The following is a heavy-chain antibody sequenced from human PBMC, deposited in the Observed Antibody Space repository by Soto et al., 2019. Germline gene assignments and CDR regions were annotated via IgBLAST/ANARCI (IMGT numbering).Heavy chain of an antibody. J-gene: IGHJ5*02. D-gene: IGHD3-9*01. Sequence: QVQLQESGPGLVKPSQTLSLTCTVSGGSISSGGYYWSWIRQHPGKGLEWIGYIYYSGSTYYNPSLKSRVTISVDTSKNQFSLTLSSVPAADTAVYYCARGHLYYDILTGYYRLNWFDPWGQGTLVTVSS. CDR1: GGSISSGGYY. CDR3: ARGHLYYDILTGYYRLNWFDP. CDR2: IYYSGST. V-gene: IGHV4-31*03.